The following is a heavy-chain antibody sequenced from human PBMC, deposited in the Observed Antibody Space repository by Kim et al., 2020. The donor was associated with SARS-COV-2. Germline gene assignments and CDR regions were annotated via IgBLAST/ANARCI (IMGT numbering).Heavy chain of an antibody. J-gene: IGHJ5*02. V-gene: IGHV4-31*03. CDR2: IYYSGST. CDR3: ARDASQLGMGWFDP. D-gene: IGHD6-6*01. CDR1: GGSISSGGYY. Sequence: SETLSLTCTVSGGSISSGGYYWSWIRQHPGKGLEWIGYIYYSGSTYYNPSLKSRVTISVDTSKNQFSLKLSSVTAADTAVYYCARDASQLGMGWFDPWGQGTLVTVSS.